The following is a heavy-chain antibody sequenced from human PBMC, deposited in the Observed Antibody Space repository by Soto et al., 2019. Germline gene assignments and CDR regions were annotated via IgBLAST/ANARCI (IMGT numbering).Heavy chain of an antibody. J-gene: IGHJ6*02. Sequence: ASVKVSCKASGYTFTSYAMHWVRQAPGQRLEWVGWINAGNGNTKYSQKFQGRVTITRDTSASTAYMELSSLRSEDTAVYYCASGAITMVRGVIIPIDYYYYGMDVWGQGTTVTVSS. CDR3: ASGAITMVRGVIIPIDYYYYGMDV. CDR1: GYTFTSYA. CDR2: INAGNGNT. D-gene: IGHD3-10*01. V-gene: IGHV1-3*01.